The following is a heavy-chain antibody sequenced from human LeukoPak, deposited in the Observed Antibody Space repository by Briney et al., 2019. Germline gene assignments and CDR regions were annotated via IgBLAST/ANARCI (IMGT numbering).Heavy chain of an antibody. J-gene: IGHJ4*02. D-gene: IGHD5-18*01. CDR1: GYSISSGYY. CDR2: IYHSGST. CDR3: ARGYSYGRTYYFDY. Sequence: SETLSLTCAVSGYSISSGYYWGWIRQPPGKGLEWIGSIYHSGSTYYNPSLKSRVTISVDTSKNQFSLKLSSVTAADTAVYYCARGYSYGRTYYFDYWGQGTLVTVSP. V-gene: IGHV4-38-2*01.